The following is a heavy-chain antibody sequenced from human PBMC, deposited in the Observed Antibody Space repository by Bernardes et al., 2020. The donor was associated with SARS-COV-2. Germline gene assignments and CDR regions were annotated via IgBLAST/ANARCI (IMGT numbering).Heavy chain of an antibody. D-gene: IGHD5-18*01. J-gene: IGHJ4*02. Sequence: SETLSLTCTVSGGSISSIGYYWGWLLQPPGEGLEWIVNMYFSGSTYYNPSLKSRVTMSVDTSKNQLSLKLSSVTAADTAVYYCARFRGYNYGPVDYWGQGTLVTVSS. CDR2: MYFSGST. CDR1: GGSISSIGYY. V-gene: IGHV4-39*01. CDR3: ARFRGYNYGPVDY.